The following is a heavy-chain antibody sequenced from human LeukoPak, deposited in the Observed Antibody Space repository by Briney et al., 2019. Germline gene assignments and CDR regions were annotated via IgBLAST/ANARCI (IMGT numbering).Heavy chain of an antibody. CDR2: ISGSGGST. J-gene: IGHJ4*02. D-gene: IGHD6-13*01. Sequence: GGSLRLSCAASGFTFSSYAMSWVRQAPGKGQEWVSAISGSGGSTYYADSVKGRFTISRDNSKNTLYLQMNSLRAEDTAVYYCAKFRGSSSWYGGDYFDYWGQGTLVTVSS. CDR3: AKFRGSSSWYGGDYFDY. V-gene: IGHV3-23*01. CDR1: GFTFSSYA.